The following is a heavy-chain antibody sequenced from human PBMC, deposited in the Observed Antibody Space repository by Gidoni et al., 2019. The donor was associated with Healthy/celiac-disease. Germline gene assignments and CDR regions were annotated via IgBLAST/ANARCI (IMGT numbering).Heavy chain of an antibody. CDR2: IGGSCGST. J-gene: IGHJ4*02. CDR1: GFTFSSYA. Sequence: EVQLLESGGGLVQPGGSLRLSCAASGFTFSSYAMSWFRQAPGKGLEWVSAIGGSCGSTYYADSVKGRFTISRDNSKNTLYLQMNSLRAEDTAVYYCAKDSSGWFDYWGQGTLVTVSS. V-gene: IGHV3-23*01. D-gene: IGHD6-19*01. CDR3: AKDSSGWFDY.